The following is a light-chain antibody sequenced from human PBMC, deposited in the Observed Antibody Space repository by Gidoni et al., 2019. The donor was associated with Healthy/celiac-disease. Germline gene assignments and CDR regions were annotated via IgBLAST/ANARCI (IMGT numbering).Light chain of an antibody. Sequence: DIQMTQSPSTLSASVGDRVTITCRASQSISSWLAWYQQKPGKAPKLLIYDASSLESGVPSRFSGGGSGTEFTLTISSLQPDDFATYYCQQYNSYSTFXQXTKVEIK. CDR2: DAS. J-gene: IGKJ1*01. CDR1: QSISSW. CDR3: QQYNSYST. V-gene: IGKV1-5*01.